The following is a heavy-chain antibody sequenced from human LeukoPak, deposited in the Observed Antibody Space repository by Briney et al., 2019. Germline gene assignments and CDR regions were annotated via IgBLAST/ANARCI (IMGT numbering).Heavy chain of an antibody. CDR1: GCSISSGSYY. CDR2: SYTSGGT. V-gene: IGHV4-61*02. CDR3: ARWENYYCSMDV. D-gene: IGHD1-26*01. J-gene: IGHJ6*03. Sequence: SETLSLTCTVSGCSISSGSYYWSWIRQPAGKGVQWNGRSYTSGGTNYNPNLKSRATISVDTSKNPSSLKLSSVTAADTAVYYCARWENYYCSMDVWGKGTTVTVSS.